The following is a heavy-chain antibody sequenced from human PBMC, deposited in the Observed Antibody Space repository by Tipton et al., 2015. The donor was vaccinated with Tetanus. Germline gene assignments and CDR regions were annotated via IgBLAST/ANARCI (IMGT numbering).Heavy chain of an antibody. D-gene: IGHD2/OR15-2a*01. Sequence: SLRLSCAASGFTFRTYAMNWVRQAPGKGLEWVSSIDSPSSHITYADSVKGRFTISRDNDKSSLYLQMSSLRAEDTAVYYCTRRYCNDTKCFALDYWGRGTLVTVSS. CDR1: GFTFRTYA. CDR2: IDSPSSHI. J-gene: IGHJ4*02. CDR3: TRRYCNDTKCFALDY. V-gene: IGHV3-21*06.